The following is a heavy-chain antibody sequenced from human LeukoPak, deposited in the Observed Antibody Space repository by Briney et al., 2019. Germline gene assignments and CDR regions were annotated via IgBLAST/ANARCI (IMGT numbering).Heavy chain of an antibody. CDR1: GYTFTGYY. J-gene: IGHJ5*02. CDR2: INPNSGGT. Sequence: GASVKVSYKASGYTFTGYYMHWVRQAPGQGLEWMGWINPNSGGTNYAQKFQGRVTMTRDTSISTAYMELSRLRSDDTAVYYCARDNKPTYVWGSSRPTRTNWFDPWGQGTLVTVSS. V-gene: IGHV1-2*02. CDR3: ARDNKPTYVWGSSRPTRTNWFDP. D-gene: IGHD3-16*01.